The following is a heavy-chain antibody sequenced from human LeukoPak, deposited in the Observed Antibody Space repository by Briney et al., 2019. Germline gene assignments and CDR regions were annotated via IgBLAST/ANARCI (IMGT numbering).Heavy chain of an antibody. CDR2: ISSSSSTI. V-gene: IGHV3-48*01. CDR3: VNDCGGDCSNY. Sequence: GGSLRLSCAASGFTFSSYSMNWVRQAPGKGLEWVSYISSSSSTIYYADSVKGRFTISRDNAKNSLYLQMNSLRAEDTAVYYCVNDCGGDCSNYWGQGTLVTVSS. D-gene: IGHD2-21*01. J-gene: IGHJ4*02. CDR1: GFTFSSYS.